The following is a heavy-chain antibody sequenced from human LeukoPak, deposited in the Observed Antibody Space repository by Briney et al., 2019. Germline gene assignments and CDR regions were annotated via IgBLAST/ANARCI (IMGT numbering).Heavy chain of an antibody. J-gene: IGHJ3*02. D-gene: IGHD1-1*01. CDR3: ARDPARNWNDAPGAFDI. V-gene: IGHV1-69*05. CDR1: GGTFSSYA. Sequence: SVKVSCKASGGTFSSYAISWVRRAPGQGLEWMGGIIPIFGTANYAQKFQGRVTITTDESTSTAYMELSSLRSEDAAVYYCARDPARNWNDAPGAFDIWGQGTMVTVSS. CDR2: IIPIFGTA.